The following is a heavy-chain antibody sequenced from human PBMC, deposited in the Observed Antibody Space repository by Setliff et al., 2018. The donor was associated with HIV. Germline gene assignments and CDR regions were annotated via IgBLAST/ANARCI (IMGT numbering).Heavy chain of an antibody. D-gene: IGHD3-9*01. J-gene: IGHJ6*02. CDR1: GGTFSSYA. Sequence: GASVKVSCKASGGTFSSYAISWVRQAPGQGLEWMGGFIPIFGTANYAQKFQGRVTITTDESTSTAYMELSSLRSEDTAVYYCASTSSPPDILTGYWGWYGMDVWGQGTTVTVSS. CDR3: ASTSSPPDILTGYWGWYGMDV. CDR2: FIPIFGTA. V-gene: IGHV1-69*05.